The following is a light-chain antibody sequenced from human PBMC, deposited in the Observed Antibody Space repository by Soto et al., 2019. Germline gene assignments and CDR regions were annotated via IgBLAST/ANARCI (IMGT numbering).Light chain of an antibody. Sequence: QSALTQPASVSGSPGQSITISCTGTSSDVGSYNLVSWYQKHPGKAPKLMIYEDSKRPSGVSNRFSGSKSGNTASLTISGLQTEDEAEYYCCSYAGSSTWVFGGGTKLTVL. V-gene: IGLV2-23*01. CDR1: SSDVGSYNL. CDR3: CSYAGSSTWV. J-gene: IGLJ3*02. CDR2: EDS.